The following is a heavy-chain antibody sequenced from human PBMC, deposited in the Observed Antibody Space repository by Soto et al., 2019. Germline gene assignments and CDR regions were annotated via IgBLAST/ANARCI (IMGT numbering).Heavy chain of an antibody. CDR3: TTVRPVSGSFDY. CDR2: IKSKTDGETI. D-gene: IGHD1-26*01. V-gene: IGHV3-15*07. J-gene: IGHJ4*02. Sequence: GGSLRLSCAASGFTFNKAWMNWVRQAPGKGLEWVGRIKSKTDGETIDIAAPVKARFTISRDDSKNTVYLQMDSLKSEDTAVYYCTTVRPVSGSFDYWGQGTLVTVSS. CDR1: GFTFNKAW.